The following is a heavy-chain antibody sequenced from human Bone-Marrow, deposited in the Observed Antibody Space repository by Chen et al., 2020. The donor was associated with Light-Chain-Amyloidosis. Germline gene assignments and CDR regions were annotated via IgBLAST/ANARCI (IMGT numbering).Heavy chain of an antibody. D-gene: IGHD5-12*01. V-gene: IGHV5-51*01. Sequence: EVQLEQSGPEVKKPGESLKISCKGSGYTFPNYWIGWVRQMPGKGLEWMGVIYPDDSDARYSPSFEGQVTISADKSITTAYLQWRSLKASDTAMYYCARRRDGYNFDYWGQNPGHRLL. CDR1: GYTFPNYW. J-gene: IGHJ4*01. CDR3: ARRRDGYNFDY. CDR2: IYPDDSDA.